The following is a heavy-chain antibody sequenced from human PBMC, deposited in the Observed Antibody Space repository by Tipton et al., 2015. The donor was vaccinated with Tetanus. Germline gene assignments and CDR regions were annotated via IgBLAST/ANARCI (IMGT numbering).Heavy chain of an antibody. CDR2: ISWNGDFI. CDR3: AKSFGVLLYHRMDV. Sequence: SLRLSCGASGFTFKSYAMHWVRQGPGKGLEWVSGISWNGDFIAYADSVKGRFTISRDNAKNSLDLQLNSLRADDTAIYYCAKSFGVLLYHRMDVWGQGTTVPVSS. V-gene: IGHV3-9*01. J-gene: IGHJ6*02. CDR1: GFTFKSYA. D-gene: IGHD3-10*01.